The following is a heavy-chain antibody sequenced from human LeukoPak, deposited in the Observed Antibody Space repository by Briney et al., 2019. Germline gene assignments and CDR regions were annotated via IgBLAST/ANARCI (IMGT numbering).Heavy chain of an antibody. Sequence: PGGSLRLSXAASGFTFSSYGMHWVRQAPGKGLEWVAVIWYDGSNKYYADSVKGRFTISRDNSKNTLYLQMNNLRVEDTAVYYCARGWFGEMAFDIWGQGTMVTVSS. CDR1: GFTFSSYG. D-gene: IGHD3-10*01. J-gene: IGHJ3*02. V-gene: IGHV3-33*01. CDR2: IWYDGSNK. CDR3: ARGWFGEMAFDI.